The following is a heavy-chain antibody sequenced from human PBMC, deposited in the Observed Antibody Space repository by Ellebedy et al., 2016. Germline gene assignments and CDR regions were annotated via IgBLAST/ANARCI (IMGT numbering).Heavy chain of an antibody. CDR2: VFHTGIA. CDR3: AKWNGDWYAFDV. J-gene: IGHJ3*01. Sequence: SETLSLTCNVSGGSVSSDYWNWIRRPPGKELEWIGYVFHTGIAVYNPPLKSRVTMSVDTSRSQFSLTLTSVTAADTAVYYCAKWNGDWYAFDVWGQGTMVTVSS. CDR1: GGSVSSDY. D-gene: IGHD1-20*01. V-gene: IGHV4-59*02.